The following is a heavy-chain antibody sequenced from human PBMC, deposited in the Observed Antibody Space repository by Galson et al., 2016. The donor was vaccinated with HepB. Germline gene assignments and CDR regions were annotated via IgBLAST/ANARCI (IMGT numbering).Heavy chain of an antibody. D-gene: IGHD5-24*01. CDR3: ARVNGYNSDY. J-gene: IGHJ4*02. V-gene: IGHV3-21*01. CDR1: GFTFSSYT. CDR2: LSSTSRYI. Sequence: SLRLSCAASGFTFSSYTMNWVRQAPGKGLEWVSSLSSTSRYIFYADSVKGRFTISRDNAKNSLYLQMNSLRAEDTAVYYCARVNGYNSDYWGQGTLVTVSS.